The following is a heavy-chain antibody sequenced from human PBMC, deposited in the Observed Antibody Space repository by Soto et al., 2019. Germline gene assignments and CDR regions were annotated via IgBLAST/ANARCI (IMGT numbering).Heavy chain of an antibody. CDR3: ARDFTVGLYDAFDI. D-gene: IGHD4-4*01. V-gene: IGHV3-21*01. CDR2: ISSSSSYI. J-gene: IGHJ3*02. CDR1: GFTFSSYS. Sequence: EVQLVESGGGLVKPGGSLRLSCAASGFTFSSYSMNWVRQAPGKGLEWVSSISSSSSYIYYADSVKGRFTISRDNAKNSLYLQMNSLRAEDTAVYYCARDFTVGLYDAFDIWGQGTMVTVSS.